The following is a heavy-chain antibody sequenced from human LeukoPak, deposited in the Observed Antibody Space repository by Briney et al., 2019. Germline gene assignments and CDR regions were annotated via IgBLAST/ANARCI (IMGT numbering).Heavy chain of an antibody. D-gene: IGHD5-24*01. Sequence: SETLSLTCTVSGGSISSYYWSWIRQPPGKGQEWIGYIYYSGSTNYNPSLKSRVTISVDTSKNQFSLKLSSVTAADTAVYYCARGDGYNGFLFDYWGQGALVTVSS. CDR3: ARGDGYNGFLFDY. J-gene: IGHJ4*02. CDR2: IYYSGST. V-gene: IGHV4-59*01. CDR1: GGSISSYY.